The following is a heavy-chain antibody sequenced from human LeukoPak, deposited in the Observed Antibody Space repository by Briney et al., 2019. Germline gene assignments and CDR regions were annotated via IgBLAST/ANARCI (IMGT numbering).Heavy chain of an antibody. Sequence: SETLSLTCTVSGGSITSYYWSWIRQPPGKGLEWIGYIYYSGINNYNPSLKSRVTISVDTSKSQFSLNLSSVTAADTAVYYCARARYNWFDPWGQGTLVTVSS. CDR1: GGSITSYY. CDR3: ARARYNWFDP. V-gene: IGHV4-59*01. CDR2: IYYSGIN. J-gene: IGHJ5*02.